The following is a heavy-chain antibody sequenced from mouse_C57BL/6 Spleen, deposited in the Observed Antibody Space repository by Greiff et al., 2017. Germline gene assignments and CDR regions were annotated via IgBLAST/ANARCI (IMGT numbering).Heavy chain of an antibody. CDR3: ARGVTTVVSYWYFDV. Sequence: QVQLQQSGAELVRPGTSVKVSCKASGYAFTNYLIEWVKQRPGQGLEWIGVINPGSGGTNYNEKFKGKATLTADKSSSTAYMQLSSLTSEDSAVYFCARGVTTVVSYWYFDVWGTGTTVTVSS. D-gene: IGHD1-1*01. V-gene: IGHV1-54*01. J-gene: IGHJ1*03. CDR1: GYAFTNYL. CDR2: INPGSGGT.